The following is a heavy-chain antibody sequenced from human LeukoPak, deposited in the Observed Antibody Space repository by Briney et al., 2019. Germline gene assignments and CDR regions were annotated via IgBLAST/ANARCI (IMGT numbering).Heavy chain of an antibody. J-gene: IGHJ2*01. CDR3: ARDHFDWDVDTAMGSHFDL. Sequence: GASVKVSCKASGYTFTSYGISWVRQAPGQGLEWMGWISAYNGNTNYAQKLQGRVTMTTDTSTSTAYMELRSLRSDDTAVYYCARDHFDWDVDTAMGSHFDLWGRGTLVTVSS. V-gene: IGHV1-18*01. CDR1: GYTFTSYG. CDR2: ISAYNGNT. D-gene: IGHD5-18*01.